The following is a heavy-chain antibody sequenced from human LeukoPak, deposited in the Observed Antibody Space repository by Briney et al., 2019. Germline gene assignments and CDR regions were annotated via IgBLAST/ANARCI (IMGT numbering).Heavy chain of an antibody. CDR3: ARGKFWSGYYLYYYYYYMDV. CDR2: MNPNSGNT. CDR1: GYTFTSYD. Sequence: ASVKVSCKASGYTFTSYDINWVRQATGQGLEWMGWMNPNSGNTGYAQKFQGRVTITRNTSISTAYMELSSLRSEDTAVYYCARGKFWSGYYLYYYYYYMDVWGKGTTVTVSS. J-gene: IGHJ6*03. V-gene: IGHV1-8*03. D-gene: IGHD3-3*01.